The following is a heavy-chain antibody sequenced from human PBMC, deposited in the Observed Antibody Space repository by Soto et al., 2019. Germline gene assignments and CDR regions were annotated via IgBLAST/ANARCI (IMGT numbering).Heavy chain of an antibody. CDR3: AKEVVTMVRGVMNDCDYGMDX. D-gene: IGHD3-10*01. V-gene: IGHV3-30*18. CDR1: GFTFSSYG. Sequence: PGGSLRLSFAASGFTFSSYGMHWVRQAPGKGLEGVAFISYDGSNKYYADSVKVRFTISIDNSKNTLYLQMNSLRAEDTAVYYCAKEVVTMVRGVMNDCDYGMDXWGQGTTVTVS. J-gene: IGHJ6*02. CDR2: ISYDGSNK.